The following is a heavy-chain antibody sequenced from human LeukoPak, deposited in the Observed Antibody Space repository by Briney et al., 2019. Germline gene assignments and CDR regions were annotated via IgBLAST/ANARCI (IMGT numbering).Heavy chain of an antibody. D-gene: IGHD1-26*01. Sequence: SETLSLTCTVSGGSISSYYWSWIRQPPGKGLEWIGNIYRSGSTYYNPSLKSRVTISVDTSKNQFSLKLTSVTAADTAVYHCARVLPSSWELTRGWYFDLWGRGTLVTVSS. CDR1: GGSISSYY. V-gene: IGHV4-59*08. CDR3: ARVLPSSWELTRGWYFDL. J-gene: IGHJ2*01. CDR2: IYRSGST.